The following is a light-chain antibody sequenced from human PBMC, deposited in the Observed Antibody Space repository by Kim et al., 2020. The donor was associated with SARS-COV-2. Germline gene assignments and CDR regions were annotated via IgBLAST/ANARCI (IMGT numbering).Light chain of an antibody. J-gene: IGLJ3*02. V-gene: IGLV3-21*04. CDR2: YDS. Sequence: AQGKTARMTCGGNNIGSKSVHWYQQKPGQAPVLVIYYDSDRPSGIPERFSGSNSGNTPTLTISRVEAGDEADYYCQVWDSSSDHWVFGGGTKLTVL. CDR1: NIGSKS. CDR3: QVWDSSSDHWV.